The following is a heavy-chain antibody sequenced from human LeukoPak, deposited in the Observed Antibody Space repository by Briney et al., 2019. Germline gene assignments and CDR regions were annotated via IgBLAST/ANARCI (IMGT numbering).Heavy chain of an antibody. V-gene: IGHV3-21*01. CDR2: ISSSSSYI. CDR3: AREKLGYSSGWYCFDY. J-gene: IGHJ4*02. CDR1: GFTLSSYS. Sequence: GGSLRLSCAASGFTLSSYSMNWVRQAPGKGLEWVSSISSSSSYIYYADSVKGRFTISRDNAKNSLYLQMNSLRAEDTAVYYCAREKLGYSSGWYCFDYWGQGTLVTVSS. D-gene: IGHD6-19*01.